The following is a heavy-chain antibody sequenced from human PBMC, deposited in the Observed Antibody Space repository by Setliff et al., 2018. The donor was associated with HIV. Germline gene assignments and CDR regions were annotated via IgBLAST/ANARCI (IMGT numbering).Heavy chain of an antibody. CDR2: IYFNLQT. V-gene: IGHV4-4*02. Sequence: SETLSLTCAVSGVSISSSNWWSWVRQPPGKGLEWIGEIYFNLQTNYNPAFKSRVSMGLDNAKHQFSLRLTSVTAEDTAVYYCARAFGRDIVVVPAATGGDVWGQGTTVTVSS. CDR1: GVSISSSNW. D-gene: IGHD2-2*01. CDR3: ARAFGRDIVVVPAATGGDV. J-gene: IGHJ6*02.